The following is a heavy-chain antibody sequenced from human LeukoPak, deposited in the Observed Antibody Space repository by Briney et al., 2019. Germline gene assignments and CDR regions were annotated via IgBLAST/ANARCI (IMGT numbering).Heavy chain of an antibody. CDR1: GFXFSSYG. CDR2: ISRSSSTI. Sequence: GGSLRLSCGASGFXFSSYGMNWVRQAPGKGLEWVSYISRSSSTIYYADSVKGRFTISRDNAKNSLYLQMNSLRDEDTAVYYCARDYYGSGSYVFDYWGQGTLVTVSS. D-gene: IGHD3-10*01. J-gene: IGHJ4*02. CDR3: ARDYYGSGSYVFDY. V-gene: IGHV3-48*02.